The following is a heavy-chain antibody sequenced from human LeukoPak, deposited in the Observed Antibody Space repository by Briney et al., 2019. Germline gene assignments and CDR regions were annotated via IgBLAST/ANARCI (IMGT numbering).Heavy chain of an antibody. Sequence: PSETLSLTCTVSGGSISSGGYYWSWIRQPPGKGLEWIGYIYHSGSTYYNPSLKSRVTISVDRSKNQFSLKLSSVTAADTAVYYCARDPPVYDILTGQDPGDYWGQGTLVTVSS. V-gene: IGHV4-30-2*01. CDR2: IYHSGST. D-gene: IGHD3-9*01. CDR3: ARDPPVYDILTGQDPGDY. CDR1: GGSISSGGYY. J-gene: IGHJ4*02.